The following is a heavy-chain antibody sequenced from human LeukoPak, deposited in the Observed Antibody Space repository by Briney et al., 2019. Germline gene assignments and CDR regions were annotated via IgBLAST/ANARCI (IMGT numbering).Heavy chain of an antibody. CDR2: IKSKTDGGTT. J-gene: IGHJ4*02. Sequence: PGGSLRLSXAASGFTFSNAWMSWVRQTPGKGLEWIGRIKSKTDGGTTDYAAPVKGRFTISRDDSKNTLYLQMNSLKTEDTAVYYCTTDMGVLLWFGELFSDYWGQGTLVTVSS. CDR1: GFTFSNAW. CDR3: TTDMGVLLWFGELFSDY. D-gene: IGHD3-10*01. V-gene: IGHV3-15*01.